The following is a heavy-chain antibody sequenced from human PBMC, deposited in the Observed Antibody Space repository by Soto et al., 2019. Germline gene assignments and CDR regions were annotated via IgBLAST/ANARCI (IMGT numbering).Heavy chain of an antibody. J-gene: IGHJ5*02. CDR1: GGSISSGGYY. V-gene: IGHV4-31*03. CDR3: ARDLENWFDP. CDR2: IYYSGST. Sequence: SLTCTVSGGSISSGGYYCSWIRQHPGKGLEWIGYIYYSGSTYYNPSLKSRVTISVDTSKNQFSLKLSSVTAADTAVYYCARDLENWFDPWGQGTLVTVSS.